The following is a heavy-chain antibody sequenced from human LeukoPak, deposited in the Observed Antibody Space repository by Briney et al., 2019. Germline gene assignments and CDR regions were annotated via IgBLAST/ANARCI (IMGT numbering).Heavy chain of an antibody. J-gene: IGHJ3*02. CDR3: ATPTVVPAAILALGAFDI. Sequence: GESLKISCKGSGYSFTSYWIGWVRQMPGKGLEWMGSINPGDSDTRYSPSFQGQVTISADKSISTAYLQWSSLKASDTAMYYCATPTVVPAAILALGAFDIWGQGTMVTVSS. CDR1: GYSFTSYW. D-gene: IGHD2-2*01. V-gene: IGHV5-51*01. CDR2: INPGDSDT.